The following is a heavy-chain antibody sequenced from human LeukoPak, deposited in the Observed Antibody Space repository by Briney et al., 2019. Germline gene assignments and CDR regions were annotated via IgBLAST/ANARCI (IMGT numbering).Heavy chain of an antibody. Sequence: SVKVSCKASGGTFSSYAISWVRQAPGQGLEWMGRIIPILGIANYAQKFQGRVTITADKSTSTAYMELSSLRSEDTAVYYCARDAAYYDILMARVLAHWGQGTLVTVSS. CDR2: IIPILGIA. V-gene: IGHV1-69*04. D-gene: IGHD3-9*01. CDR3: ARDAAYYDILMARVLAH. J-gene: IGHJ4*02. CDR1: GGTFSSYA.